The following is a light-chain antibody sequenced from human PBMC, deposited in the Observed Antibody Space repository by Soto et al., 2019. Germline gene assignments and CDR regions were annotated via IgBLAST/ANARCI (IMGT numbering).Light chain of an antibody. CDR3: TSHAGNYNFPYV. CDR1: SSDVGGYNY. CDR2: EVT. J-gene: IGLJ1*01. Sequence: QSVLTQPRSVSGSPGQSVTISCTGTSSDVGGYNYVSWYQHHPGKAPKLMIYEVTKRPSGVPDRFSGSKSGNTASLTVSGLQAEDEADYYCTSHAGNYNFPYVFGTGTKVTVL. V-gene: IGLV2-11*01.